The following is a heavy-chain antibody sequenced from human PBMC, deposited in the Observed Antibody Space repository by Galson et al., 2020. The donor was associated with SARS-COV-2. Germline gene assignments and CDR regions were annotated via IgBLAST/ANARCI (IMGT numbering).Heavy chain of an antibody. D-gene: IGHD3-16*01. CDR3: ARDGRAYWNYDHGMDD. CDR2: IYSGGTT. Sequence: TGGSLRLSCAASGFTVSDNYMCWVRQAPGKGLEWVSGIYSGGTTYYADSVQGRFTISRDNTKNTLHLQMNSLRAEDTAVYYCARDGRAYWNYDHGMDDWGQGTTVTVSS. V-gene: IGHV3-66*01. J-gene: IGHJ6*02. CDR1: GFTVSDNY.